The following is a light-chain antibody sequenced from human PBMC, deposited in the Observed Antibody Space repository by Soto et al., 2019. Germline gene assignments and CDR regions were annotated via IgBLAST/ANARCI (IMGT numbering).Light chain of an antibody. CDR3: QQYADSRWP. CDR2: GAS. J-gene: IGKJ1*01. CDR1: QSVASAY. Sequence: EIVLTQSPGTLSLSPGETATLSCRASQSVASAYLAWYQHRPGQAPRLLIYGASSRATGIADRITGSGSGTDFTLTINRLEPEDCAVYYCQQYADSRWPFGQGTKVE. V-gene: IGKV3-20*01.